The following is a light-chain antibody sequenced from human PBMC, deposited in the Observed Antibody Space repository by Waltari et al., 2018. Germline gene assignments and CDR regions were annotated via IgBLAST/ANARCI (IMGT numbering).Light chain of an antibody. CDR3: QQFYSTPLT. J-gene: IGKJ4*01. CDR2: WAS. V-gene: IGKV4-1*01. Sequence: DIVMTQSPDSLAVSLGERATINCKSSQSIFYRSTNKNYLAWYQQKPGQPPKLLIYWASTRESGVPDRFSGTGSGTDFTLTISSLQAGDVAVYYCQQFYSTPLTFGGGTKVEIK. CDR1: QSIFYRSTNKNY.